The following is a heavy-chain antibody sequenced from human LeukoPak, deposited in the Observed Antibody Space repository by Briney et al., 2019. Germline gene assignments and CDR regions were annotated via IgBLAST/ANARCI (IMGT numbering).Heavy chain of an antibody. CDR2: IRSKAYGGTT. Sequence: GGSLRLSCAASGFTFSSYTMNWVRQAPGKGLEWVGFIRSKAYGGTTEYAASVKGRFTISRDDSKSIAYLQMNSLKTEDTAVYYCTRSNCGGDCYSNDYWGQGTLVTVSS. J-gene: IGHJ4*02. V-gene: IGHV3-49*04. D-gene: IGHD2-21*02. CDR3: TRSNCGGDCYSNDY. CDR1: GFTFSSYT.